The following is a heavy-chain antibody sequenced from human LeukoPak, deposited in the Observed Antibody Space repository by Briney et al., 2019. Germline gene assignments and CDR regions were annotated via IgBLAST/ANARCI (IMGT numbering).Heavy chain of an antibody. CDR2: IKSKTDGGTT. J-gene: IGHJ3*02. V-gene: IGHV3-15*01. D-gene: IGHD3-22*01. CDR1: GFTFSNAW. Sequence: GGSLRLSCAASGFTFSNAWMSWVRQAPGKGLEWVGRIKSKTDGGTTDYAAPVKGRFTISRDDSKNTLYLQMNSLKTEDTAVYYCTGDSSGYYYDAFDIWGQGTMVTVS. CDR3: TGDSSGYYYDAFDI.